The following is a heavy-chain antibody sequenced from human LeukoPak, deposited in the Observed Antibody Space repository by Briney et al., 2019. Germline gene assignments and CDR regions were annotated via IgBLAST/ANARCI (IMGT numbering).Heavy chain of an antibody. V-gene: IGHV1-2*02. CDR1: GYTFNGYY. CDR2: INPNSGGT. J-gene: IGHJ4*02. CDR3: ATGITMVRGVICD. D-gene: IGHD3-10*01. Sequence: ASVKVSCKASGYTFNGYYIHWVRQAPGQGLEWMGWINPNSGGTNYAQKFQGRVTMTRDTSISTAYMELSRLRSDDTAVYYCATGITMVRGVICDWGQGTLVTVSS.